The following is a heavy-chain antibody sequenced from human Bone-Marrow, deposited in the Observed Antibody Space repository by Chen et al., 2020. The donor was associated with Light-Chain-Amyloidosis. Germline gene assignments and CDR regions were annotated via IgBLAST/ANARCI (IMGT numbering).Heavy chain of an antibody. CDR1: GFAFSSYA. D-gene: IGHD3-9*01. CDR3: AKDISYDDILPGYPADAFDI. CDR2: WGGSGVSR. Sequence: EVQLVESGGGLLQRGGSLRLSCAASGFAFSSYAMSWVRQAPGKGLEGVSTWGGSGVSRYYGDSVKGRLTISRDNSKNALFLQMNSLRAEDTSVYYCAKDISYDDILPGYPADAFDIWGQGTMVTVSS. V-gene: IGHV3-23*04. J-gene: IGHJ3*02.